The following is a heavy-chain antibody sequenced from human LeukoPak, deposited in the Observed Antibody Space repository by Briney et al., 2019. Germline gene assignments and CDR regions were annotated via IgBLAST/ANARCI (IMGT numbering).Heavy chain of an antibody. CDR1: GYTFTSYY. CDR2: INPSGGST. D-gene: IGHD2-15*01. J-gene: IGHJ4*02. V-gene: IGHV1-46*01. Sequence: GASVKVSCKASGYTFTSYYMHWVRQAPGQGLEWMGIINPSGGSTSYAQKFQGRVTVTRDMSTSTVYMELSSLRSEDTAVYYCASRRCSGGSCYVGYWGQGTLVTVSS. CDR3: ASRRCSGGSCYVGY.